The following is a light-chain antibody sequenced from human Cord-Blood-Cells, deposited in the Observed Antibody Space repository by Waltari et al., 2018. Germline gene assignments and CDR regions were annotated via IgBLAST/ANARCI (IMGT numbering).Light chain of an antibody. CDR2: EGS. CDR3: CSYAGSSTWV. CDR1: RSDVGSYNL. J-gene: IGLJ3*02. Sequence: QSALTQPASVSGSTGQSVTIPCTGTRSDVGSYNLVSWYQQHPGKAPQLMIYEGSKRPSGVSNRFSGSKSDNTASLTISGLQAEEEADYYCCSYAGSSTWVFGGGTKLTVL. V-gene: IGLV2-23*01.